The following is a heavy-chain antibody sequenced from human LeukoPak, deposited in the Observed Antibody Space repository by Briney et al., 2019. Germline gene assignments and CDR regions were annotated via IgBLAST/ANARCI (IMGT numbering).Heavy chain of an antibody. CDR3: ARDQYYYDSSGYNIQH. CDR2: IIPIFGTA. Sequence: ASVKVSCKASGGTFSSYAIRWVRQAPGQGLEWMGGIIPIFGTANYAQKFQGRVTITADESTSTAYMELSSLRSEDTAVYYCARDQYYYDSSGYNIQHWGQGTLVTVSS. J-gene: IGHJ1*01. D-gene: IGHD3-22*01. V-gene: IGHV1-69*13. CDR1: GGTFSSYA.